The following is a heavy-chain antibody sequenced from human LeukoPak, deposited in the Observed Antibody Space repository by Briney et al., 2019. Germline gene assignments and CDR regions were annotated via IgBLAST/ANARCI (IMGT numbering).Heavy chain of an antibody. CDR1: GFTFSTYN. CDR3: AKDRGVSSDY. J-gene: IGHJ4*02. D-gene: IGHD2-8*01. Sequence: GGSLRLSCAASGFTFSTYNMNWVRQTPGKGLEWVSSITSTSTYIYYADSVKGRFTISRDNAKNSLFLQMNSLTADDTAVYYCAKDRGVSSDYWGQGTLVTVSS. CDR2: ITSTSTYI. V-gene: IGHV3-21*01.